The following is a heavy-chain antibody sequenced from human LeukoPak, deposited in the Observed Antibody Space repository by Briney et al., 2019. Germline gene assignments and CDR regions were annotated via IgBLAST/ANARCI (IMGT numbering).Heavy chain of an antibody. J-gene: IGHJ4*02. CDR2: IYENGSA. V-gene: IGHV4-39*07. D-gene: IGHD6-13*01. CDR3: ARVLAAATNFDY. Sequence: SETLSLTCTVSGGSISSSYYYWGWIRQPPGKGLEWIGNIYENGSAYYNSSLESRVTISVDTSKNQFSLKLSSVTAADTAVYYCARVLAAATNFDYWGQGTLVTVSS. CDR1: GGSISSSYYY.